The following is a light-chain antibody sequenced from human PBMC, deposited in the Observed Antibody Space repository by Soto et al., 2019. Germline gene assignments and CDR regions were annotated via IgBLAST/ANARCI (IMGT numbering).Light chain of an antibody. CDR2: GAS. CDR3: QQYNNWPPLT. V-gene: IGKV3-15*01. Sequence: EVVMTQSPATLSVSPGDRATLSCRASQSVSSNLAWYQQKPGQAPRLLIYGASTRATGIPARFSGSGSGTDFTLTIFSLQSEDFAVCYCQQYNNWPPLTFGGGTKVEIK. CDR1: QSVSSN. J-gene: IGKJ4*01.